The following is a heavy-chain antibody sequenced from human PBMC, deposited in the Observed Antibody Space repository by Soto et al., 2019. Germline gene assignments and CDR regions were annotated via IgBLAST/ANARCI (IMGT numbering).Heavy chain of an antibody. CDR2: ISYDGNNK. CDR1: GFTFSNYG. D-gene: IGHD3-10*01. Sequence: ESGGGVVQPGRSLRLSCAASGFTFSNYGIHWVRQAPGKGLEWVAVISYDGNNKYYADSVKGRFTISRDNSKNTLYLQMNSLRAEDTAVYYCAKDWGYYGSGSSYFDYWGQGTLVTVSS. V-gene: IGHV3-30*18. CDR3: AKDWGYYGSGSSYFDY. J-gene: IGHJ4*02.